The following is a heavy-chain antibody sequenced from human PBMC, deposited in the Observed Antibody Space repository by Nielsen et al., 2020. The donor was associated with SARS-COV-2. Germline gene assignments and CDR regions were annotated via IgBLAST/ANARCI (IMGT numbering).Heavy chain of an antibody. CDR3: ARITYYYDSSGYFPWYYFDY. J-gene: IGHJ4*02. D-gene: IGHD3-22*01. CDR1: GGSISSYY. V-gene: IGHV4-39*01. Sequence: SETLSLTCTVSGGSISSYYWGWIRQPPGKGLEWIGSIYYSGSTYYNPSLKSRVTISVDTSKNQFSLKLSSVTAADTAVYYCARITYYYDSSGYFPWYYFDYWGQGTLVTVSS. CDR2: IYYSGST.